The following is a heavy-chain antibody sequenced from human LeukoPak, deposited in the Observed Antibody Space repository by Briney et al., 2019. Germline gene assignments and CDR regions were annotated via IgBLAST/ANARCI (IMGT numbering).Heavy chain of an antibody. CDR3: AKDLHPYSRVAPFDY. V-gene: IGHV3-30*02. Sequence: QSGRSLRLSCGDSTFNFSDYGMHWVRQAPGKGLEWVAFIRYDGSNKYYADSVKGRFTISRDNSKNTLYLQMNSLRAEDTAVYYCAKDLHPYSRVAPFDYWGQGTLVTVSS. J-gene: IGHJ4*02. D-gene: IGHD6-13*01. CDR1: TFNFSDYG. CDR2: IRYDGSNK.